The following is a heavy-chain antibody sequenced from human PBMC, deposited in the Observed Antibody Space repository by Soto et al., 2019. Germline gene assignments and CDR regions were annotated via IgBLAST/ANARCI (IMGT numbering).Heavy chain of an antibody. D-gene: IGHD2-2*01. J-gene: IGHJ6*02. Sequence: PGGSLRLSCAASGFTFSSYGMHWVRQAPGKGLEWVAVISYDGSNKYYADSVKGRLTISRDNAKNSLYLQMNSLRAEGTAVYYCARTQVEGVPHYGMDVWGQGTTVTVSS. V-gene: IGHV3-30*03. CDR3: ARTQVEGVPHYGMDV. CDR2: ISYDGSNK. CDR1: GFTFSSYG.